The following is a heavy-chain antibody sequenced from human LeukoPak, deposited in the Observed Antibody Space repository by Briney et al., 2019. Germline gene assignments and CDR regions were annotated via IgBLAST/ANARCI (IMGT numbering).Heavy chain of an antibody. CDR2: INGRGGST. Sequence: GGTLRLSCAASGFTFSSYGMTWVRQAPGKGLEWVSSINGRGGSTYYADSVKGRFTISRDNSKNTLYLQMDSPRAEDTAVYYCAAYTAGSGFGYWGQGTLVTVSS. CDR1: GFTFSSYG. CDR3: AAYTAGSGFGY. V-gene: IGHV3-23*01. D-gene: IGHD2-2*02. J-gene: IGHJ4*02.